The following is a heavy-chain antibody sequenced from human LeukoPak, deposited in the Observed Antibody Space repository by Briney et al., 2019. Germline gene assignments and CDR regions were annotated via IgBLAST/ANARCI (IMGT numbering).Heavy chain of an antibody. D-gene: IGHD3-22*01. CDR3: ATFRPYDSSGPTPFDI. Sequence: PSETLSLNCSVSGGSLSSYYWSWIRQPPGKGLEWIGYIYYSGSTNYNPSLKSRVTISLDPSKNQFSLKLTSVTAADTAVYYCATFRPYDSSGPTPFDIWGQGTMVTVSS. CDR2: IYYSGST. CDR1: GGSLSSYY. J-gene: IGHJ3*02. V-gene: IGHV4-59*01.